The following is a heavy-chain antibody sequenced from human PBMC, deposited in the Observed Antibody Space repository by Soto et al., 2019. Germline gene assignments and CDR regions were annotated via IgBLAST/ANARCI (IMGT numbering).Heavy chain of an antibody. CDR2: ISGSGGST. J-gene: IGHJ4*02. D-gene: IGHD2-2*01. V-gene: IGHV3-23*01. CDR1: GFTFSSYA. Sequence: PGGSLRLSCAASGFTFSSYAMSWVRQAPGKGQERVSAISGSGGSTYYADSVKGRFTISRDNSKNTLYLQMNSLRAEDTAVYYCAKDQANIVVVQAYYFDYWGQGTLFTVSS. CDR3: AKDQANIVVVQAYYFDY.